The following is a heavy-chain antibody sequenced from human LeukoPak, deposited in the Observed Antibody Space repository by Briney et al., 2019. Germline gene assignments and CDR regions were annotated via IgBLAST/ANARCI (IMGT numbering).Heavy chain of an antibody. CDR2: FDPEDGES. J-gene: IGHJ3*02. CDR3: ATVDIVGATRADAFDI. V-gene: IGHV1-24*01. Sequence: ASVKVSCKVSGYTLTELSMHWVRQAPGKGLEWMGGFDPEDGESIYAQKFQGRVTMTEDTSTDTAYLELSSLRSEDTAVYYCATVDIVGATRADAFDIWGQGTMVTVSS. CDR1: GYTLTELS. D-gene: IGHD1-26*01.